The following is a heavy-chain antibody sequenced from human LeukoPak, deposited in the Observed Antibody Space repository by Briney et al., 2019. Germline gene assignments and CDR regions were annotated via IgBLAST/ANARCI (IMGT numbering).Heavy chain of an antibody. Sequence: GGSLRLSCAASGFTFSSYAMHWVRQAPGKGLEWVAVISYDGSNKYYADSVKGRFTISRDNSKNTLYQQMNSLRAEDTAVYYCARLLAENSGYYPDYWGQGTLVTVSS. J-gene: IGHJ4*02. CDR1: GFTFSSYA. V-gene: IGHV3-30-3*01. CDR2: ISYDGSNK. D-gene: IGHD3-22*01. CDR3: ARLLAENSGYYPDY.